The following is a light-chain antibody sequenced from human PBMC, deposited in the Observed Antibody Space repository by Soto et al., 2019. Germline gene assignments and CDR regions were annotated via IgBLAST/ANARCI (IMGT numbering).Light chain of an antibody. V-gene: IGKV1-5*03. Sequence: DIQMTQSPSTLSGSVGDRVTITCRASQTISSWLAWYQQKPGKAPKLLIYKASTLKSGVPSRFSGSGSGTELTLTISSLQPDDFATYYCRHYNSYSEAFGQGTK. CDR1: QTISSW. CDR2: KAS. CDR3: RHYNSYSEA. J-gene: IGKJ1*01.